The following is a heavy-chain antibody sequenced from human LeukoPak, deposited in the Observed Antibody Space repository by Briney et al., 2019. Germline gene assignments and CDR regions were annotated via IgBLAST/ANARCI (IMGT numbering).Heavy chain of an antibody. J-gene: IGHJ3*01. CDR2: INHSGGT. CDR3: ARELRDHRGGFDV. Sequence: SETLSLTCDVYGGSFSDYYWCWIRQPPGKGLEWIGEINHSGGTNYNPSLESRVTISVDTSKDQFSLKLSSVTAADTAVYYCARELRDHRGGFDVWGQGTMVTVSS. V-gene: IGHV4-34*01. D-gene: IGHD1-1*01. CDR1: GGSFSDYY.